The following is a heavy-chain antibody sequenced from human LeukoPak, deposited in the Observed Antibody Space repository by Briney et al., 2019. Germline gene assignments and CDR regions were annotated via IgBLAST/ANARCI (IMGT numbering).Heavy chain of an antibody. CDR2: INHSGST. Sequence: SETLSLTCAVYGGSFSGYYWSWIRQPPGKGLEWIGEINHSGSTNYNPSLKSRVTISVDTSKNQFSLKLSSVTAADTAVYYCARHVITMIVVAPGYFDYWGQGTLVTISS. D-gene: IGHD3-22*01. CDR3: ARHVITMIVVAPGYFDY. J-gene: IGHJ4*02. V-gene: IGHV4-34*01. CDR1: GGSFSGYY.